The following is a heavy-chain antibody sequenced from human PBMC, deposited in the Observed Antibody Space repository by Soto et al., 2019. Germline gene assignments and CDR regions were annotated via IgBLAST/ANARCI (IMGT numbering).Heavy chain of an antibody. Sequence: SETLSLTCAVYGGSFSGYYWSWIRQPPGKGLEWIGEINHSGSTNYNPSLKSRVTISVDTSKNQFALNLSSVTATDMAVYYCARGADLGYYDFWSGYYAPSPRGVWFDPWGQGTLVTVSS. CDR1: GGSFSGYY. J-gene: IGHJ5*02. CDR3: ARGADLGYYDFWSGYYAPSPRGVWFDP. D-gene: IGHD3-3*01. V-gene: IGHV4-34*01. CDR2: INHSGST.